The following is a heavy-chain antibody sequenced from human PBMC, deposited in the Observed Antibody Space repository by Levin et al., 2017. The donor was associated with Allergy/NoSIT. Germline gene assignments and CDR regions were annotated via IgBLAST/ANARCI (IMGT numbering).Heavy chain of an antibody. CDR3: ARDPRSIAVAAYWYFDL. CDR1: GDSVSSNSAT. CDR2: TYYRSKWYS. Sequence: SQTLSLTCAISGDSVSSNSATWNWIRQSPSRGLEWLGRTYYRSKWYSDYAVSVQSRISIHPDTSKNHFSLQLNSVTPEDTAVYYCARDPRSIAVAAYWYFDLWGRGTLVTVSS. V-gene: IGHV6-1*01. J-gene: IGHJ2*01. D-gene: IGHD6-19*01.